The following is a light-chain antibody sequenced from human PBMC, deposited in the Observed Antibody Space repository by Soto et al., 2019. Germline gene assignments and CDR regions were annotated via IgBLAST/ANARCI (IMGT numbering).Light chain of an antibody. CDR1: ALPKKY. CDR3: YSTDSCGNHSV. Sequence: SYELTQPTSVSVSPGQTARITCSGDALPKKYAYWYQQKSGQAPVLVIYEDSKRPSWIPERFSGSSSGTMATLTISGAQVGDEADYYCYSTDSCGNHSVFGSGPQLTVL. V-gene: IGLV3-10*01. J-gene: IGLJ6*01. CDR2: EDS.